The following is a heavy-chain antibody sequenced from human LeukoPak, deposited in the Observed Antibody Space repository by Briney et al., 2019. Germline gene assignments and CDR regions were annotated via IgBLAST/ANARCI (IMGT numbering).Heavy chain of an antibody. D-gene: IGHD2-15*01. CDR1: GFTFSNYA. V-gene: IGHV3-23*01. J-gene: IGHJ5*02. Sequence: PGGSLRLSCAASGFTFSNYAMSWVRQAPGKGLEWVSAISGSGGSTYYADSVKGRFTISRDNSKNTLYLQMNSLRAEDTAVYYCAKNRCSGGSCYLLDWFDPWGQGTLVTVSS. CDR2: ISGSGGST. CDR3: AKNRCSGGSCYLLDWFDP.